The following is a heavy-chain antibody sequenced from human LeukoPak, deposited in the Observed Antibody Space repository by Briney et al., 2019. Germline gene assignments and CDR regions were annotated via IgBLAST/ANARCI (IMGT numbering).Heavy chain of an antibody. J-gene: IGHJ6*03. CDR3: ATLGSNSRSYPKYYFYYYMDV. V-gene: IGHV1-69-2*01. CDR2: VDPEDGET. Sequence: ASVTVSCKVSGYTFTDYYMHWVQQAPGKGLEWMGLVDPEDGETIYAERFQDRITITADTSTDTAYMELSSLTSEDTAVYYCATLGSNSRSYPKYYFYYYMDVWGKGTTVTVSS. CDR1: GYTFTDYY. D-gene: IGHD1-26*01.